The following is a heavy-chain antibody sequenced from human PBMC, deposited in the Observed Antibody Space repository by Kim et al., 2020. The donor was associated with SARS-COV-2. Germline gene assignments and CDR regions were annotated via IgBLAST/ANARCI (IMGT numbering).Heavy chain of an antibody. J-gene: IGHJ6*02. CDR3: ARDAIRGDGDYAGDMDF. Sequence: GGSLRLSCAASGFTFSNYGMHWVRQAPGKGLEWVAVISYDGSNKYYADSVKGRFTISRDNSKNTLYLQMNSLRAEDTAVYYCARDAIRGDGDYAGDMDFWGQGTTVTVSS. D-gene: IGHD4-17*01. V-gene: IGHV3-33*05. CDR2: ISYDGSNK. CDR1: GFTFSNYG.